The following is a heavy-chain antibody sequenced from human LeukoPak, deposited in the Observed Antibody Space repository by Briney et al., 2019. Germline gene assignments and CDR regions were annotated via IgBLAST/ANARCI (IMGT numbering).Heavy chain of an antibody. CDR1: GSTFSSYS. V-gene: IGHV3-48*01. D-gene: IGHD1-26*01. Sequence: PGRSLRPSCAAYGSTFSSYSMNWVRQAPGKGLGWVSYISASAGIISYAASVKGRFTISRDDAKNSLYLQMNSLRAEDTAGYYCARRQGRRGIVGPTILKGAFDIWGQGTMVTVSS. J-gene: IGHJ3*02. CDR3: ARRQGRRGIVGPTILKGAFDI. CDR2: ISASAGII.